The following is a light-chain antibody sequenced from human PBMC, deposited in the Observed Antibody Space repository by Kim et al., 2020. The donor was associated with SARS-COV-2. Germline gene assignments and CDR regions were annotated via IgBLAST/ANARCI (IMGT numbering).Light chain of an antibody. CDR2: RAS. CDR1: QSVSSN. V-gene: IGKV3-15*01. J-gene: IGKJ4*01. Sequence: VATGGGATLSCRADQSVSSNLAWYQKKPGKAPRLLVYRASTRATGIPARFSGSGSGTEFTLTISSLQSEDFAVYFCQHYNSWPLAFGGGTKLEI. CDR3: QHYNSWPLA.